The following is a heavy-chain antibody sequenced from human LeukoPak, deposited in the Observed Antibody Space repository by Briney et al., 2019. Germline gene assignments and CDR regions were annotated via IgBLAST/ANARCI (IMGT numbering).Heavy chain of an antibody. CDR1: GFTFSSYS. CDR2: ISSSSSYI. V-gene: IGHV3-21*01. D-gene: IGHD3-22*01. Sequence: GGSLRLSCAASGFTFSSYSMNWVRQAPGKGLEWVSSISSSSSYIYYADSVKGRFTISRDNAKNSLYLQMNSLRAEDTAVYYCARGKYYYYDSSGYSYWGQGTLVTVSS. CDR3: ARGKYYYYDSSGYSY. J-gene: IGHJ4*02.